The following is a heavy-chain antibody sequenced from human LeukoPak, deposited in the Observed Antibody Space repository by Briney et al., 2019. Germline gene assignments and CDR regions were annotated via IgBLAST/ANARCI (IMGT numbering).Heavy chain of an antibody. CDR3: ARGGSFVEY. D-gene: IGHD3-10*01. CDR1: GFTFSSYE. J-gene: IGHJ4*02. CDR2: ISSGGSTV. V-gene: IGHV3-48*03. Sequence: GGSLRLSCAASGFTFSSYEMHWVRRAPGKGLEWVSYISSGGSTVYYADSVKGRFTVSRDNAKNSLYLQMSSLRAEDTAVYYCARGGSFVEYWGQGTLVSVSS.